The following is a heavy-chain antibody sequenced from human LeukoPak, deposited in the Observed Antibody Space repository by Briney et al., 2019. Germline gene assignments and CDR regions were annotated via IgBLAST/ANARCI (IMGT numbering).Heavy chain of an antibody. V-gene: IGHV4-34*01. CDR1: GGSFSGYY. CDR2: INHSGST. D-gene: IGHD6-19*01. J-gene: IGHJ4*02. Sequence: PSETLSLTCAVYGGSFSGYYWSWIRQPPGKGLEWIGEINHSGSTNYNPSLKSRVTLSVDTSKNQFSLELSSMTAADTAVYYCTKDYSGWSRDYWGQGTLVTVSS. CDR3: TKDYSGWSRDY.